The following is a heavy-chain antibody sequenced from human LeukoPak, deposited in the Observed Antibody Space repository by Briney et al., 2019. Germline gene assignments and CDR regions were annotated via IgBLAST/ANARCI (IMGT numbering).Heavy chain of an antibody. Sequence: GGSLRLSCAASGFTVSSNYMSWVRQAPGKGLEWVSVIYSGGSTYYADSVKGRFTISRENAKNSLYLQMDSLRAEDTAVYYCARGQITVVRGVKRAFQAFDFWGQGAMVTVSS. V-gene: IGHV3-66*01. CDR3: ARGQITVVRGVKRAFQAFDF. CDR2: IYSGGST. D-gene: IGHD3-10*01. J-gene: IGHJ3*01. CDR1: GFTVSSNY.